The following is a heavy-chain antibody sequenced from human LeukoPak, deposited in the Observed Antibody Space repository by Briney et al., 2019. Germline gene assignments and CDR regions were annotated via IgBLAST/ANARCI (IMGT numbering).Heavy chain of an antibody. CDR3: AREYYDIPNWFDP. D-gene: IGHD3-9*01. V-gene: IGHV1-46*03. Sequence: ASVKVSCKASGYTFTGYYMHWVRQAPGQGLEWMGRINPSGGSTSYAQKFQGRVTMTRDTSTSTVYMELSSLRSEDTAVYYCAREYYDIPNWFDPWGQGTLVTVSS. J-gene: IGHJ5*02. CDR2: INPSGGST. CDR1: GYTFTGYY.